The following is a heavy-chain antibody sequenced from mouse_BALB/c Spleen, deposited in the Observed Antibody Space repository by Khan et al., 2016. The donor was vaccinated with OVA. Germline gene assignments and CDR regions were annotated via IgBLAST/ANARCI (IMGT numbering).Heavy chain of an antibody. Sequence: EVQLVESGPGLVKPSQSLSLTCTVTGYSITSDYAWNWIRQFPENKLEWMGYISSSGSTNSNPALKSRISITRDTSKNQFFLQLNSVTTEDTATYYCARDGSRYNYSMDYWGQGTSVTVAS. CDR1: GYSITSDYA. D-gene: IGHD2-3*01. J-gene: IGHJ4*01. V-gene: IGHV3-2*02. CDR3: ARDGSRYNYSMDY. CDR2: ISSSGST.